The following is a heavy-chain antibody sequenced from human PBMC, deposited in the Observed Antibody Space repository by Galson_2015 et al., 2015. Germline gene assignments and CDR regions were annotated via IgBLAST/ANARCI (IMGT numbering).Heavy chain of an antibody. J-gene: IGHJ5*02. CDR2: ISYDGTNK. V-gene: IGHV3-30-3*01. D-gene: IGHD3-10*01. CDR1: GFTFSSYA. Sequence: SLRLSCAASGFTFSSYAMHWVRQAPGKRLECLAVISYDGTNKDYADSVEGRFTISRDNAKNTLYLQMNSLRAEDTGVYYCARPATWFGDNCFDPWGQGTLVTVSS. CDR3: ARPATWFGDNCFDP.